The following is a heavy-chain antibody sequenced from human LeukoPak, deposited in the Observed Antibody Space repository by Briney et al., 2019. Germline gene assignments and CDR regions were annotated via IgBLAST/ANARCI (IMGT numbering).Heavy chain of an antibody. CDR3: AKRRGY. D-gene: IGHD5-24*01. CDR1: GFTLSSYA. V-gene: IGHV3-23*01. Sequence: GWSLRLSCAASGFTLSSYAMSGVRQAPGKGLEGVSAISGSGCSTYYADSVKGRFTISRDNSKNTLYLQMNSLRAADTAVYYCAKRRGYWGQGTLVTVSS. CDR2: ISGSGCST. J-gene: IGHJ4*02.